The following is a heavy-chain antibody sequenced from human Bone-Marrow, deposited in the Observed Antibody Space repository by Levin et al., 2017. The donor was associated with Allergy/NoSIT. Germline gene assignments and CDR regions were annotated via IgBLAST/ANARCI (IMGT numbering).Heavy chain of an antibody. Sequence: VASVKVSCKASGYTFTTYDINWVRQAPGQGPEWMGWMNPNTGNTGFSQRFQGRVTMTKNTSISTAYLVLSSLTSEDTAIYYCARPWAGGDFVFDYWGQGTLVTVSS. J-gene: IGHJ4*02. D-gene: IGHD2-21*02. CDR2: MNPNTGNT. CDR3: ARPWAGGDFVFDY. V-gene: IGHV1-8*01. CDR1: GYTFTTYD.